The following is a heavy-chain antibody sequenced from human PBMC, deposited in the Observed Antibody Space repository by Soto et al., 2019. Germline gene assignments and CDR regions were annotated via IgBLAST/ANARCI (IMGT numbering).Heavy chain of an antibody. CDR2: IYSGGYT. Sequence: EVQLVESGGGLIQPGGSLRLSCAVSGFTVSNNYMSWVRQAPGKGLEGVSVIYSGGYTAYGDSVKGRFTISRDNSKNTLFPKRNSRGADAPAVFFCATHPGGGGYWGQGTLVTVSS. D-gene: IGHD3-10*01. CDR1: GFTVSNNY. J-gene: IGHJ4*02. V-gene: IGHV3-53*01. CDR3: ATHPGGGGY.